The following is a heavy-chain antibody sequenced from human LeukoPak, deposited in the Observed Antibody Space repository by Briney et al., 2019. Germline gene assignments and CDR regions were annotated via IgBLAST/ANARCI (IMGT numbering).Heavy chain of an antibody. CDR2: ISSSRSTI. D-gene: IGHD3-22*01. Sequence: GGSLRLSCAASGFTFSSYGTNWVRQAPGKGLEWVSYISSSRSTIYYADSVKGRFTISRDNAKKSLYLQMNSLRDEDTAVYYCARVTLTYYFDSSGSFPDYWGQGTLVTVSS. J-gene: IGHJ4*02. V-gene: IGHV3-48*02. CDR3: ARVTLTYYFDSSGSFPDY. CDR1: GFTFSSYG.